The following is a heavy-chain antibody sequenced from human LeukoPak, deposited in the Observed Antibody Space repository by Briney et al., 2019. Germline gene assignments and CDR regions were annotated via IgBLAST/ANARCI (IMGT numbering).Heavy chain of an antibody. V-gene: IGHV1-8*03. D-gene: IGHD3-9*01. Sequence: ASVKVSCKASGYTFTSYDINWVRQATGQGLEWMGWMNSNSGNTGYAQKFQARVTFTRITSISTAYMELSSLRSEDTAVYYCARRFYDNLTGHTWYDYWGQGTLVTVSS. J-gene: IGHJ4*02. CDR1: GYTFTSYD. CDR3: ARRFYDNLTGHTWYDY. CDR2: MNSNSGNT.